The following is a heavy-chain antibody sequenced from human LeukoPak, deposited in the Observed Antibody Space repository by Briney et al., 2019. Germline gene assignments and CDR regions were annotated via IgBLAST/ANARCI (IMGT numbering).Heavy chain of an antibody. D-gene: IGHD2/OR15-2a*01. Sequence: PGGSLRLSCTASGFTFSTYWMHWVRQAPGKGLTWVSRVNGDGSSTVYADSVKGRFTISRDNAKNTLYLQMNSLRAEDTAVYYCTRGLSPAHFWGQGTLVTVSS. CDR3: TRGLSPAHF. J-gene: IGHJ4*02. CDR2: VNGDGSST. V-gene: IGHV3-74*01. CDR1: GFTFSTYW.